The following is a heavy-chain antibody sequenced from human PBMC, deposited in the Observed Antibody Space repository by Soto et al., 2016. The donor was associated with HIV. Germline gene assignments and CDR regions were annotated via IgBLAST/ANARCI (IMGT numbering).Heavy chain of an antibody. CDR2: VYVNGRT. D-gene: IGHD1-26*01. CDR3: ARDNGRSLIQN. CDR1: GFSISYNY. J-gene: IGHJ1*01. V-gene: IGHV3-53*02. Sequence: EVQLVETGGGLVQPGGSLRLSCAPSGFSISYNYMSWVRQAPGKGLEWVSSVYVNGRTYYADSVKGRFTVSRDMSKNLIYLQMNSLRTEDTAVYFCARDNGRSLIQNWGRGTRGHRLL.